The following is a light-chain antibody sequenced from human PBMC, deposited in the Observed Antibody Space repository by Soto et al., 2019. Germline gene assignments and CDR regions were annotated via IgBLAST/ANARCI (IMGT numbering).Light chain of an antibody. CDR2: ENN. J-gene: IGLJ2*01. V-gene: IGLV1-40*01. CDR3: QSYDRSLSGSV. Sequence: QLVLTQPPSVSGAPGQRVTISCTGSSSNIGAGYVVHWYQQLPGTAPKLLIYENNNRPSGVPDRFSGSKSGTSASLAITGLQAEDEADYYCQSYDRSLSGSVFGGGTKLTVL. CDR1: SSNIGAGYV.